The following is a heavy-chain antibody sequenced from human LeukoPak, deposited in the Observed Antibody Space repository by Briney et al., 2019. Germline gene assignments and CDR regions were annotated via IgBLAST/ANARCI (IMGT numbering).Heavy chain of an antibody. J-gene: IGHJ4*02. CDR2: IYHSGST. Sequence: PSETLSLTCTVSGYSISSGYYWGWIRQPPGKGLEWIGSIYHSGSTNYNPSLKSRVTISVDKSKNQFSLKLSSVTAADTAVYYCARVYLSKREQWLDHWGQGTLVTVSS. CDR3: ARVYLSKREQWLDH. V-gene: IGHV4-38-2*02. D-gene: IGHD6-19*01. CDR1: GYSISSGYY.